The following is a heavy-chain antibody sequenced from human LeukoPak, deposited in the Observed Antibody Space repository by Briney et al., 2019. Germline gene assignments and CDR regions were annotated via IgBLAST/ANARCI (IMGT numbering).Heavy chain of an antibody. CDR1: SFTFSSYG. Sequence: GGCLTLAWPLYSFTFSSYGTDWVRQAPRKWRGWVAFIRNDESNKYYADSVKSRFTISRDNSKNTLYLQMNSLRAEDTAVYFCAKVILYSGSWQPDYWGQGTLVTVSS. CDR2: IRNDESNK. CDR3: AKVILYSGSWQPDY. V-gene: IGHV3-30*02. D-gene: IGHD6-13*01. J-gene: IGHJ4*02.